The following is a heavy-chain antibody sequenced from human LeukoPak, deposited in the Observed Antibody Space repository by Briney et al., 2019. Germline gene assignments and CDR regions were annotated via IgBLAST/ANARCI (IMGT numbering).Heavy chain of an antibody. CDR1: GFTFSSYG. CDR2: ISYDGSNK. Sequence: GRSLRLSCSASGFTFSSYGMHWVRQAPGKGLEWGAVISYDGSNKYYADSVKGRFTISRDNSKNTLYLQMNSLRAEDTAVYYCALLPQWDPIDYWGQGTLVTVSS. J-gene: IGHJ4*02. D-gene: IGHD1-26*01. V-gene: IGHV3-30*03. CDR3: ALLPQWDPIDY.